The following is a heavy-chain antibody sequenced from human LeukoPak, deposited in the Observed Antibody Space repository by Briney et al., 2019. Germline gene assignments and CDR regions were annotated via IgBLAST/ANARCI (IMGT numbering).Heavy chain of an antibody. V-gene: IGHV3-23*01. CDR1: GFTFSSYA. CDR2: ISGSGGST. CDR3: AKVGNYYYYYMDV. J-gene: IGHJ6*03. Sequence: GGSLRLSCAASGFTFSSYAMSWVRQAPGKGLEWVSAISGSGGSTYYADSVKGRFTVSRDNSKNTLYLQMNSLRAEDTAVYYCAKVGNYYYYYMDVWGKGTTVTVSS. D-gene: IGHD1-14*01.